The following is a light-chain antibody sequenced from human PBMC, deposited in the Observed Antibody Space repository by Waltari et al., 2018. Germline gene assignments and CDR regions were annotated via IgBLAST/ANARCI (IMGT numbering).Light chain of an antibody. CDR2: GAS. CDR3: QHYVRLPAT. J-gene: IGKJ1*01. V-gene: IGKV3-20*01. Sequence: IVLTQSPGTLSLSPGESATLSCRASQSVSRSLAWYQQKPGRAPKLLIYGASTRATGIPDRFTGSGSGTDFSLTISSLEPEDFAIYFCQHYVRLPATFGQGTKVEIK. CDR1: QSVSRS.